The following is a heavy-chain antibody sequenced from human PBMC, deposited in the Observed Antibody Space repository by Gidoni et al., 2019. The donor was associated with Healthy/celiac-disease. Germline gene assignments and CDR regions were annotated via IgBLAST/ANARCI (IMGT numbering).Heavy chain of an antibody. V-gene: IGHV4-34*01. D-gene: IGHD2-8*01. CDR2: INHSGST. CDR1: GGSFSGYY. J-gene: IGHJ4*02. Sequence: QVQLQQWGAGLLKPSETLSLTCAVYGGSFSGYYWSWIRQPPGKGLEWIGEINHSGSTNYNPSLKSRVTISVDTSKNQFSLKLSSVTAADTAVYYCARFYQWAFDYWGQGTLVTVSS. CDR3: ARFYQWAFDY.